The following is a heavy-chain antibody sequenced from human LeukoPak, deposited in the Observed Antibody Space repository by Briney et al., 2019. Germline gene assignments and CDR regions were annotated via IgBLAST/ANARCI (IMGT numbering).Heavy chain of an antibody. V-gene: IGHV4-34*01. CDR3: ARGTTDSDGLRNFDY. J-gene: IGHJ4*02. CDR2: INHSGST. CDR1: GGSFSGYY. Sequence: SETLSLTCAVYGGSFSGYYWSWIRQPPGKGLEWIGEINHSGSTNYNPSLKSRVTISVDTSKNQFSLKLGSVTAADTAVYYCARGTTDSDGLRNFDYWGQGTLVTVSS. D-gene: IGHD1-1*01.